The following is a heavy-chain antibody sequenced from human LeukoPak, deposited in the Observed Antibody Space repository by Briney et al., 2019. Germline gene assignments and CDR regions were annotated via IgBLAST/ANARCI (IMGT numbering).Heavy chain of an antibody. V-gene: IGHV3-7*03. Sequence: GGSLRLSCEAAGTTFSRYWMNWVRQAPGRGLEWVANIKQDGSEKYYVDSVKGRFTISRDNAKNSLYLQMNSLRAEDTAVYYCAGGAGWLVDYWGQGTLVIVSS. CDR1: GTTFSRYW. D-gene: IGHD6-19*01. CDR3: AGGAGWLVDY. J-gene: IGHJ4*02. CDR2: IKQDGSEK.